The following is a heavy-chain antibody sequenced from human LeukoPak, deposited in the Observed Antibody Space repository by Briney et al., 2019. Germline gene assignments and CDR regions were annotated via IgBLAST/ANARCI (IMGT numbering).Heavy chain of an antibody. CDR3: ARGHSSSWYDP. D-gene: IGHD6-13*01. V-gene: IGHV1-69*05. Sequence: SVKVSCKASGYTFTGYYMHWVRQAPGQGLEWMGGIIPIFGTANYAQKFQGRVTITTDESTSTAYMELSSLRSEDTAVYYCARGHSSSWYDPWGQGTLVTVSS. J-gene: IGHJ5*02. CDR1: GYTFTGYY. CDR2: IIPIFGTA.